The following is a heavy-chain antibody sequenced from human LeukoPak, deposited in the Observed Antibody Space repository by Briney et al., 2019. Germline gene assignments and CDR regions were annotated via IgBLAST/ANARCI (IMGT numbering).Heavy chain of an antibody. CDR3: AKYNPGPTPFYFHY. Sequence: SETLSLTCAVSGGSISSGGYSWSWIRQPPGEGLEWIGYIYYTGSTNYNPSLKSRVTLSVDTSKNHFSLNLSSVTAADTAVYYCAKYNPGPTPFYFHYWGQGTLVTVSP. CDR2: IYYTGST. V-gene: IGHV4-61*03. J-gene: IGHJ4*02. CDR1: GGSISSGGYS. D-gene: IGHD1-14*01.